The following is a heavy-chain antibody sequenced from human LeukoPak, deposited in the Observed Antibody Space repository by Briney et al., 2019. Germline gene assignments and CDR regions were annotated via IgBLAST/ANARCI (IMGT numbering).Heavy chain of an antibody. CDR1: GGSISSYY. D-gene: IGHD3-3*01. V-gene: IGHV4-4*07. J-gene: IGHJ3*02. CDR3: ARGGRFLAWLLSDTSPLAFDI. CDR2: IYSSGST. Sequence: SETLSLACTVSGGSISSYYWSWIRQPAGKGLEWIGRIYSSGSTNYNPSLKSRVTMSVDTSKNQFSLKLSSVTAADTAVYYCARGGRFLAWLLSDTSPLAFDIWGQGTMVTVSS.